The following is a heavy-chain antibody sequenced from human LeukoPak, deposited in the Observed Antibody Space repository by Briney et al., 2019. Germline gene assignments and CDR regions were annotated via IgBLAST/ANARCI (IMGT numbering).Heavy chain of an antibody. CDR2: MNPNSGNT. D-gene: IGHD3-3*01. V-gene: IGHV1-8*02. CDR3: ARGHGLRFLEWLRGPPPKTNWFDP. J-gene: IGHJ5*02. Sequence: GASVKVSCKASGYTFTGYYMHWVRQATGQGLEWMGWMNPNSGNTGYAQKFQGRVTMTRNTSISTAYMELSSLRSEDTAVYYCARGHGLRFLEWLRGPPPKTNWFDPWGQGTLVTVSS. CDR1: GYTFTGYY.